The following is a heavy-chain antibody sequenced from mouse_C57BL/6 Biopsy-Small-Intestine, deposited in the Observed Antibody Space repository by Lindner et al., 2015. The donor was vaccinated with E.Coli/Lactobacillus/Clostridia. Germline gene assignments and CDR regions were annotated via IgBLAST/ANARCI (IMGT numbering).Heavy chain of an antibody. CDR3: ASYGYDFDY. D-gene: IGHD2-2*01. Sequence: VQLQESGPELVKPGASVKISCKASGYSFTGYFMNWVMQSHGKSLEWIGHINPNNGDTLYNQKFKGKATLTVDKSSSTAHMELRSLTSEDSAVYYCASYGYDFDYWGQGTTLTVSS. J-gene: IGHJ2*01. CDR2: INPNNGDT. V-gene: IGHV1-20*01. CDR1: GYSFTGYF.